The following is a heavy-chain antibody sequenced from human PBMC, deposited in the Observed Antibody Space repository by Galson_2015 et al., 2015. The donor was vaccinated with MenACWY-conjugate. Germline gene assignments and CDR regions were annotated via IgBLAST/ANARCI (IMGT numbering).Heavy chain of an antibody. V-gene: IGHV6-1*01. J-gene: IGHJ3*02. CDR2: TYYRSKWYN. D-gene: IGHD3-16*01. CDR1: GDSVSSNSAA. Sequence: CAISGDSVSSNSAAWNWIRQSPSGGLEWLGRTYYRSKWYNDYAVSVKSRITINPDTSKNQFSLKLSSVTAADTAVYYCAITGRGLRGAFDIWGQGTMVTVSS. CDR3: AITGRGLRGAFDI.